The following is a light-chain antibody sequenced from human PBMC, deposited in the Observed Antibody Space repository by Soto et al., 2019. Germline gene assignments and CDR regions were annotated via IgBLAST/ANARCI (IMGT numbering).Light chain of an antibody. CDR3: ISYTGSSKSYV. V-gene: IGLV2-14*01. CDR1: SSDVGSYNH. Sequence: QSVLTQPASVCWSPGQAITISCSGTSSDVGSYNHVAWYQQFPGKTPKLIIYEVTYRPSGVSHRFSASKSGNTASLTISGLQAEDEADYYCISYTGSSKSYVFGTGTKVTVL. CDR2: EVT. J-gene: IGLJ1*01.